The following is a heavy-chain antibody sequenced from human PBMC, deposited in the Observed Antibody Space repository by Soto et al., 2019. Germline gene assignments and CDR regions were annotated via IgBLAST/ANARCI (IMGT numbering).Heavy chain of an antibody. CDR3: AVEGGQQLVAEYFQH. Sequence: ASVKVSCKASGGTFSSYTISWVRQAPGQGLEWMGRIIPILGIANYAQKFQGRVTITADKSTSTAYMELSSLRSEDTAVYYCAVEGGQQLVAEYFQHWGQGTLVTVSS. D-gene: IGHD6-13*01. V-gene: IGHV1-69*02. J-gene: IGHJ1*01. CDR1: GGTFSSYT. CDR2: IIPILGIA.